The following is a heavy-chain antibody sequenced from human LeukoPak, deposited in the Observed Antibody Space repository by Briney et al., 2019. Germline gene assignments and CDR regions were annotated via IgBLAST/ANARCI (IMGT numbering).Heavy chain of an antibody. CDR3: ASAGYSYGY. J-gene: IGHJ4*02. CDR2: MNSDGSRT. D-gene: IGHD5-18*01. CDR1: GFTFTNYW. V-gene: IGHV3-74*01. Sequence: RGSLRLSCAASGFTFTNYWMHRVRQVPGTGLVWVSCMNSDGSRTRYADSVKGRFTISRDNTQNTLYLQMNSVRVEDTAVYYCASAGYSYGYWGQGTLVTVSS.